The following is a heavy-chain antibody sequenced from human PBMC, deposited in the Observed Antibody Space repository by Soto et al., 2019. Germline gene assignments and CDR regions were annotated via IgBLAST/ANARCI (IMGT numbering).Heavy chain of an antibody. J-gene: IGHJ3*02. D-gene: IGHD2-15*01. CDR2: IIPILGIA. Sequence: QVQLVQSGAEVKKPGSSVKVSCKASGGTFSSYTISWVRQAPGQGLEWMGRIIPILGIANYAQKFQARVTITADKSTSTAYMELSSLRSEDTAVYYCATPRGYCSGCSCYFAFDIWGQGTMVTVSS. CDR1: GGTFSSYT. CDR3: ATPRGYCSGCSCYFAFDI. V-gene: IGHV1-69*02.